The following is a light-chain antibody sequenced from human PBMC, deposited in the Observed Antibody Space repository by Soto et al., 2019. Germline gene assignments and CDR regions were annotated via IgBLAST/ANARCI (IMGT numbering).Light chain of an antibody. CDR3: SSYTSSSSLAI. Sequence: QSVLTQPASVSGSPGQSITISCSGTSSDVGFYNHVSWYQQHPGEAPKLLIYEVTIRPSGVSNRFSGSKSGNTASLTVSGLQAEDEGDYYCSSYTSSSSLAIFGGGTQLTVL. CDR1: SSDVGFYNH. CDR2: EVT. J-gene: IGLJ2*01. V-gene: IGLV2-14*01.